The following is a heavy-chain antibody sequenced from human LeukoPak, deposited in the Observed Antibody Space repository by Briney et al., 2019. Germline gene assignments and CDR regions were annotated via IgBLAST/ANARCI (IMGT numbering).Heavy chain of an antibody. Sequence: GGSLRLSCTGSGFTFGDHVMNWVRQAPGKGLEWVGFIRSKAYGGATEYAASVKGRFTISRDDSKSIAYLQMNSLKIEDTAVYYCTRGGGGYWGQGTLVTVSS. CDR2: IRSKAYGGAT. J-gene: IGHJ4*02. D-gene: IGHD3-16*01. CDR1: GFTFGDHV. CDR3: TRGGGGY. V-gene: IGHV3-49*04.